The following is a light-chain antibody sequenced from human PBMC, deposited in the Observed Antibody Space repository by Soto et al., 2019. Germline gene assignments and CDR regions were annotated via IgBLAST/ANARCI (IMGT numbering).Light chain of an antibody. Sequence: DIQMTQSPSSLSASVGDRVTITCRASQGIRNYLAWYQQKPGKVPKLLIYAASTLQSGVPSRFSGSGSGTEFTLTISSLQPEDFATYYCQQLNSFGGGTKVDIK. CDR2: AAS. CDR3: QQLNS. CDR1: QGIRNY. J-gene: IGKJ4*01. V-gene: IGKV1-9*01.